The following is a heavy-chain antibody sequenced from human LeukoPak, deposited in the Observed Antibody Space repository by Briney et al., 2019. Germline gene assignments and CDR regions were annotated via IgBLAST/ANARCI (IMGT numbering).Heavy chain of an antibody. D-gene: IGHD3-3*01. CDR1: GYSLGKNYY. CDR2: IYGRAST. J-gene: IGHJ4*02. V-gene: IGHV4-38-2*01. CDR3: ARYDSRGTASTKFDY. Sequence: PSETLSLTCAVSGYSLGKNYYWGWIRQSPGKVLEWIGRIYGRASTSYNPSLMNRVTMSVDTSKNHFSLQLTSVTAADTAVYYCARYDSRGTASTKFDYWGPGIQVTVSS.